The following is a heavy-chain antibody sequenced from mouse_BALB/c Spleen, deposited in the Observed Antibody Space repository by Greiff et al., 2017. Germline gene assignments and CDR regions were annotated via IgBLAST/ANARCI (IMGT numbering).Heavy chain of an antibody. Sequence: VKLMESGAELARPGASVKMSCKASGYTFTSYTMHWVKQRPGQGLEWIGYINPSSGYTNYNQKFKDKATLPADKSSSTAYMQLSSLTSEDSAVYYCARGVLRPYAMDYWGQGTSVTVSS. CDR2: INPSSGYT. CDR1: GYTFTSYT. V-gene: IGHV1-4*01. J-gene: IGHJ4*01. CDR3: ARGVLRPYAMDY. D-gene: IGHD1-1*01.